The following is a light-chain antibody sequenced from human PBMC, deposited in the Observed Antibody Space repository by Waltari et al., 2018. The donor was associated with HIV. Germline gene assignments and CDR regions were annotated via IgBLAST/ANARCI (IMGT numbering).Light chain of an antibody. V-gene: IGLV1-47*01. CDR1: SSNVGKNY. J-gene: IGLJ6*01. CDR2: RNE. CDR3: ASWDDALSSWL. Sequence: QSGLSQPPSTSRPPGQRVVISCSGRSSNVGKNYVSWFQQVSGAAPRLLIYRNERRPSGVPDRFPAAKSGTSASLVISGLRSDDEAEYFCASWDDALSSWLFGGGTRLTVL.